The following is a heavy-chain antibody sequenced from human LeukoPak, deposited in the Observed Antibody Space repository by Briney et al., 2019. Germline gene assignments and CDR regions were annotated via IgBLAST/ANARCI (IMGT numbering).Heavy chain of an antibody. CDR3: ARVSFCPRSHFDY. D-gene: IGHD2-15*01. V-gene: IGHV3-74*03. Sequence: PGGSLRLSRAASGFSFSSYWMHWVRQAPGKGLVWVARISPDGSSALSADSVRGRFTISRDNADNTLYLQLNSLRAEDTAVYYCARVSFCPRSHFDYWGQGTLVTVSS. CDR2: ISPDGSSA. J-gene: IGHJ4*02. CDR1: GFSFSSYW.